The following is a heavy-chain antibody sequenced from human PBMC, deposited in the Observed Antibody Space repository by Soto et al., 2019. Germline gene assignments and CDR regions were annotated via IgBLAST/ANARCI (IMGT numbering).Heavy chain of an antibody. CDR3: ARDRTTVVTLDY. J-gene: IGHJ4*02. D-gene: IGHD4-17*01. CDR2: IIPIFGTA. Sequence: GASVKVSCKASGGTFSSYAISWVRQAPGQGLEWMGGIIPIFGTANYARKSQGRVTITADESTSTAYMELSSLRSEDTAVYYCARDRTTVVTLDYWGQGTLVTVSS. CDR1: GGTFSSYA. V-gene: IGHV1-69*13.